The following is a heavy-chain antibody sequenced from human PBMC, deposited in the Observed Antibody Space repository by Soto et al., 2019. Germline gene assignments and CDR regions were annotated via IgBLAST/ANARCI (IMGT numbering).Heavy chain of an antibody. D-gene: IGHD3-3*01. J-gene: IGHJ4*02. CDR2: IIPIFGTA. CDR3: AVLDPEIKGVGYFDY. V-gene: IGHV1-69*01. Sequence: QVQLVQSGAEVKKPGSSVKVSCTASGGTFSSYAISWVRQAPGQGLEWMGGIIPIFGTANYAQKFQGRVTITADESTSTAYMELSSLRSEDTAVYYCAVLDPEIKGVGYFDYWGQGTLVTVSS. CDR1: GGTFSSYA.